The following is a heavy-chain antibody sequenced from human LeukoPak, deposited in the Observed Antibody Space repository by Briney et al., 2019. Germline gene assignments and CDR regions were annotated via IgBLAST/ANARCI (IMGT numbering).Heavy chain of an antibody. J-gene: IGHJ4*02. D-gene: IGHD3-10*01. V-gene: IGHV3-7*04. Sequence: GGSLRLSCAASGFTFSTYWMSWLRQAPGKGLKWVANINQDGSDKYYVDSVKGRFTISRDNAKNSLYLQMNSLRAEDTAVYYCARDASGSSPYYFDYWGQGTLVTVSS. CDR3: ARDASGSSPYYFDY. CDR2: INQDGSDK. CDR1: GFTFSTYW.